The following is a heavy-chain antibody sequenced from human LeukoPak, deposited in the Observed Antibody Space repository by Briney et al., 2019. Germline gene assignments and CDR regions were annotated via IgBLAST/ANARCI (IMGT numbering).Heavy chain of an antibody. Sequence: GGSLRLSCAASGFSFTAYSMNWVRQAPGRGLEWISYIGPGGDIYYADSVTGRFTGSRDTAKNSLYLQMNGLRVEDTAVYYCAIRFDSWGQGTLVTVST. J-gene: IGHJ4*02. CDR2: IGPGGDI. V-gene: IGHV3-48*01. CDR1: GFSFTAYS. CDR3: AIRFDS.